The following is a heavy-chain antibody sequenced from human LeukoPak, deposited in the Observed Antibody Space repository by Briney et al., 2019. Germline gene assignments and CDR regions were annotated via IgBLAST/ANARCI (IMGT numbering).Heavy chain of an antibody. Sequence: SVKVSCKASGCTFTSYGISWVRQAPGQGLEWMGGIIPIFGTTNYAQKFQDRVTITADKSTSTAYMELSSLRSEDTAVYYCARVVGLTGYSSSWYSGYYYYMDVWGKGTTVTVSS. CDR3: ARVVGLTGYSSSWYSGYYYYMDV. V-gene: IGHV1-69*06. D-gene: IGHD6-13*01. J-gene: IGHJ6*03. CDR2: IIPIFGTT. CDR1: GCTFTSYG.